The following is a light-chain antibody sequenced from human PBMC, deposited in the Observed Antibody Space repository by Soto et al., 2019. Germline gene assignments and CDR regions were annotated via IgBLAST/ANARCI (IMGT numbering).Light chain of an antibody. V-gene: IGKV1-39*01. CDR2: VAS. CDR3: QQSSSTPQT. Sequence: IRMPQSPSSLSAYTGDRVTINCRASQSISSYLSWYQQKPGKAPKLLINVASTLQSGVPSRFSGSGSGTDFTLAISSLQPEDFATYYRQQSSSTPQTFGGGTKVDIK. CDR1: QSISSY. J-gene: IGKJ4*01.